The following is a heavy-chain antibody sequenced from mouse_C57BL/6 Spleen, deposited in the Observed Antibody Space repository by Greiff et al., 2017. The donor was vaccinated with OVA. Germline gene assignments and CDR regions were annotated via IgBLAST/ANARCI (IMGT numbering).Heavy chain of an antibody. D-gene: IGHD3-3*01. CDR1: GFSLTSYG. CDR3: ARKGPLRGGMDY. J-gene: IGHJ4*01. CDR2: IWRGGST. V-gene: IGHV2-2*01. Sequence: VHLVESGPGLVQPSQSLSITCTVSGFSLTSYGVHWVRQSPGKGLEWLGVIWRGGSTDYNAAFISRLSISKDNSKSQVFFKMSSLQADDTAIYYCARKGPLRGGMDYWGQGTSVTVSS.